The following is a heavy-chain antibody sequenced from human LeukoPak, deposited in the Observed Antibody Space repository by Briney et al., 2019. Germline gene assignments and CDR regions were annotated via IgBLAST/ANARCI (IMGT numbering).Heavy chain of an antibody. CDR1: GYRFTSYW. V-gene: IGHV5-51*01. J-gene: IGHJ4*02. Sequence: GESLNISCKASGYRFTSYWIGGVRQMPGKGLDCTGIIHAGDSEIRYSTSFQGQVTISVNKSISTAYLQWSGLKASENAIYYCGRRLGATQPYFDYWGQGALVTVSS. D-gene: IGHD1-26*01. CDR3: GRRLGATQPYFDY. CDR2: IHAGDSEI.